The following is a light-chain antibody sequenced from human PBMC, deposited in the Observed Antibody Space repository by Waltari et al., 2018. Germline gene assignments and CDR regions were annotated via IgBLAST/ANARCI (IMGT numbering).Light chain of an antibody. V-gene: IGKV3-20*01. CDR1: QSLSSNY. CDR2: GAS. J-gene: IGKJ4*01. CDR3: QQYGSSPPDT. Sequence: TQSPDTLSLSPGDRATLSCRASQSLSSNYLAWYQQKPGQAPRLLIYGASSRATGIPDRFSGSGSGTDFTLTITTLEPEDFAVYYCQQYGSSPPDTFGGGTRVEIE.